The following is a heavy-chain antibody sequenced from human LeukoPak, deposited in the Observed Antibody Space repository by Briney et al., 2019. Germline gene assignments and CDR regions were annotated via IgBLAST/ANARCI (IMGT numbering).Heavy chain of an antibody. CDR2: INSDGSST. V-gene: IGHV3-74*01. Sequence: GGSLGLSCAASGFTFSSYWMHWVRQAPGKGLVWVSRINSDGSSTSYADSVKGRFTISRDNAKNTLYLQMNSLRAEDTAVYYCARAQFNYYDSSGYYYPLDYWGQGTLVTVSS. CDR1: GFTFSSYW. J-gene: IGHJ4*02. D-gene: IGHD3-22*01. CDR3: ARAQFNYYDSSGYYYPLDY.